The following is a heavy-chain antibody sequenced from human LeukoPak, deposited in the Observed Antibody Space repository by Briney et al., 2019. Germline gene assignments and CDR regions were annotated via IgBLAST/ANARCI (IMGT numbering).Heavy chain of an antibody. CDR2: INPDDSDI. V-gene: IGHV5-51*01. J-gene: IGHJ6*03. D-gene: IGHD2-2*01. CDR1: GYSFENYW. CDR3: ARTEFQLLKGAMDV. Sequence: GESLKISCQGSGYSFENYWIGWVRQMPGKGLEWMGIINPDDSDIRYSPSFQGQVTISADKSINTAYLQWGRLKASDTAIYYCARTEFQLLKGAMDVWGKGTTVTVSS.